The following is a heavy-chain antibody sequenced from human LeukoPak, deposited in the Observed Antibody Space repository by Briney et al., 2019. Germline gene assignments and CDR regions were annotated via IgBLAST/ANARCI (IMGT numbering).Heavy chain of an antibody. D-gene: IGHD6-19*01. Sequence: PRGSLRLSCAASGFTLSGSWMHWVRQAPGKGLLWVSRISSDGSGSSTMYADSVKGRFTISRDDAKNTLYLQMNSLRGEDTAVYYCVKSSGWPDYWGQGTLVTVSS. J-gene: IGHJ4*02. CDR3: VKSSGWPDY. V-gene: IGHV3-74*03. CDR2: ISSDGSGSST. CDR1: GFTLSGSW.